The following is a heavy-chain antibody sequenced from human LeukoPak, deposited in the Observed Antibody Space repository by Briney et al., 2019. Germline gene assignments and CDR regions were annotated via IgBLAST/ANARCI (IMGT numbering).Heavy chain of an antibody. V-gene: IGHV3-30*02. Sequence: GGSLRLSCAVSGFTFSNYGMHWVRQAPGKGLEWVAFIRYDGSNKFYPDSVKGRFTISRDNSKNTLYLQMNSLRAEDTAVYYCAKDRMVRGYYYYYMDVWGKGTTVTISS. J-gene: IGHJ6*03. CDR3: AKDRMVRGYYYYYMDV. CDR2: IRYDGSNK. CDR1: GFTFSNYG. D-gene: IGHD3-10*01.